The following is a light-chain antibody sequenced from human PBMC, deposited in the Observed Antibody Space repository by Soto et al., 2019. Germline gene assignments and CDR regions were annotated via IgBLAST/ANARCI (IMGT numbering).Light chain of an antibody. CDR3: QQYGTSEII. CDR1: QTASNSF. J-gene: IGKJ5*01. V-gene: IGKV3-20*01. Sequence: EIVLTQSPGALSLSPGERATLSCRASQTASNSFIAWYQQKPGQAPRLLIYDTSSRATGVPDRYSASGSGTDFTLTISRLEPEDFAVFFCQQYGTSEIIFGQGTRLEIK. CDR2: DTS.